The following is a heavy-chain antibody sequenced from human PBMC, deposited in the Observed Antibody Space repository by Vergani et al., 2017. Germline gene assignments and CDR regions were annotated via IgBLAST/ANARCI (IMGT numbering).Heavy chain of an antibody. V-gene: IGHV4-34*11. J-gene: IGHJ6*03. D-gene: IGHD2-15*01. CDR2: IYLGGTT. CDR3: ARGPSVVQGHYIYYYSYFMDV. Sequence: QVQLQQWGAGLLKPSETLSLTCAVYGGSMNNYYWNWIRQTPGKGLEWIGYIYLGGTTTYNPSLESRVSLSADTSKNQFSLQLTSVTAADTAVYYCARGPSVVQGHYIYYYSYFMDVWGKGTTITVSS. CDR1: GGSMNNYY.